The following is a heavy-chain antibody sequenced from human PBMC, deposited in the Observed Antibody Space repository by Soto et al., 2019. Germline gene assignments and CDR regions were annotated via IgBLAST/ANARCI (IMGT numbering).Heavy chain of an antibody. J-gene: IGHJ5*01. D-gene: IGHD3-22*01. Sequence: ESGGGVVQPGRSLRLSCAASGFTFSNYGMHWVRQAPGKGLEWLAAIWDDGVNKHYADSVKGRFSTSRDNSKNTVYLQINSLRAEDTAVYYCARDQAEIVVAPVDNKGLSTRFASWGQGPLVTVSS. CDR2: IWDDGVNK. V-gene: IGHV3-33*01. CDR3: ARDQAEIVVAPVDNKGLSTRFAS. CDR1: GFTFSNYG.